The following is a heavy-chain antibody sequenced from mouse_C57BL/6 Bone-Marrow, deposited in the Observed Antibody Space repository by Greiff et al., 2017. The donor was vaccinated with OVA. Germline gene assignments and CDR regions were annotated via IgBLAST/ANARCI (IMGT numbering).Heavy chain of an antibody. Sequence: DVKLVESGAELVRPGASVKLSCTASGFNIKDDYMHWVKQRPEQGLEWIGWIDPENGDTEYASKFQGKATITADTSSNTAYLQLSSLTSEDTAVYYCTRVITTVVFDYWGQGTTLTVSS. V-gene: IGHV14-4*01. D-gene: IGHD1-1*01. CDR1: GFNIKDDY. J-gene: IGHJ2*01. CDR3: TRVITTVVFDY. CDR2: IDPENGDT.